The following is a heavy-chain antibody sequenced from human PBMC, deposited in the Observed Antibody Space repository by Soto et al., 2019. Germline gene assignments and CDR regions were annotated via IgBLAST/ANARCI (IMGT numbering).Heavy chain of an antibody. CDR1: GFTFSDYY. CDR3: VRDLATVTQRFDC. Sequence: QVQLVESGGGLVKPGGSLRLSCAASGFTFSDYYMSWIRQAPGKGLEWVAYLSSSGSTIKYGDSVKGRFPISRDNAKNSLYLQMNSLRVEDTAIYYCVRDLATVTQRFDCWGQGTLVTVSS. D-gene: IGHD4-17*01. V-gene: IGHV3-11*01. J-gene: IGHJ4*02. CDR2: LSSSGSTI.